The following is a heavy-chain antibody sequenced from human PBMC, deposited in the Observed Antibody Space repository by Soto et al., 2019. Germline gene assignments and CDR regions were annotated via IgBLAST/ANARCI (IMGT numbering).Heavy chain of an antibody. CDR3: AADEGGYSSSRFAFDI. V-gene: IGHV1-58*02. CDR2: IVVGSGNT. J-gene: IGHJ3*02. CDR1: GFTFTSSA. Sequence: ASVKVSCKASGFTFTSSAMQWVRQARGQRLEWIGWIVVGSGNTNYAQKFQERVTITRDMSTSTAYMELSSLRSEDTAVYYCAADEGGYSSSRFAFDIWGQGTMVTVSS. D-gene: IGHD6-6*01.